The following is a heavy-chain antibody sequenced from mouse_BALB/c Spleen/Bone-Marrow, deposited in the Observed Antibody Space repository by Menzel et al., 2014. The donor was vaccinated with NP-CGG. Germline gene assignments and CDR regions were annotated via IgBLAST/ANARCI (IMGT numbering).Heavy chain of an antibody. V-gene: IGHV14-3*02. CDR3: ARYYYGSSLFDY. J-gene: IGHJ2*01. CDR2: IDPANGNT. CDR1: GFNIKDTY. Sequence: EVQLVESGAELVKPGASVKLSCTASGFNIKDTYMHWVKQRPGQGLEWIGRIDPANGNTKYDPKFQGKATITADTSSNTAYLQLSSLTSEDTAVYYCARYYYGSSLFDYWGQGTTLTVSS. D-gene: IGHD1-1*01.